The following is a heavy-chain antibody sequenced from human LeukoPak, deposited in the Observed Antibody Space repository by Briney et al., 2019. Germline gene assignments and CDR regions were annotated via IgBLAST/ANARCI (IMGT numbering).Heavy chain of an antibody. Sequence: ASVKVSCKASGYTFTGYYMHWVRQAPGQGLEWMGRINPNSGGTNYAQKFQGRVTMTRDTSISTAYMELSRLRSDDTAVYYCARDLYYDSSGNNWFDPWGQGTLVTVSS. D-gene: IGHD3-22*01. CDR2: INPNSGGT. CDR3: ARDLYYDSSGNNWFDP. CDR1: GYTFTGYY. V-gene: IGHV1-2*06. J-gene: IGHJ5*02.